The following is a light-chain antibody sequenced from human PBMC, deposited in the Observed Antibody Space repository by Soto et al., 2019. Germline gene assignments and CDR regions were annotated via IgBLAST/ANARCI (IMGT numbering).Light chain of an antibody. V-gene: IGLV2-23*01. CDR3: CSYAGSQV. Sequence: QSALTQPASVSGSPGQSITICCTGTSSDVGSYNLVSWYQQHPGKAPKLMIYEGSKRPSGVSNRFSGSKSGNTASLTISGLQAEDEADYYCCSYAGSQVFGGGTKVTVL. CDR2: EGS. J-gene: IGLJ2*01. CDR1: SSDVGSYNL.